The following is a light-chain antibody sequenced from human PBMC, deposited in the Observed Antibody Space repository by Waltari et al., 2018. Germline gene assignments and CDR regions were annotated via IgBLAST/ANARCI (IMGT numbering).Light chain of an antibody. V-gene: IGLV3-25*03. CDR1: SFPEQY. J-gene: IGLJ2*01. CDR2: KDN. Sequence: SYELTQPPSVSVSPGQTARITCSGDSFPEQYAYWYQQKPGQSPTLIIYKDNARRSGIPERFSGSSSGTTATLTISGVQAEDEADYYCQSTDSTNNHVIFGGGTKVTVL. CDR3: QSTDSTNNHVI.